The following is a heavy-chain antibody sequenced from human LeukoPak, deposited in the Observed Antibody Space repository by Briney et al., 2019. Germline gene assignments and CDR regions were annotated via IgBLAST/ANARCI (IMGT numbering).Heavy chain of an antibody. CDR1: GFTFDDYA. CDR2: ISWNSGSI. J-gene: IGHJ3*02. Sequence: PGRSLRLSCAASGFTFDDYAMDWVRQAPGKGLEWVSGISWNSGSIGYADSVKGRFTISRDNAKNLLHLQMNSLRAEDMALYYCAKGRYNHYVSQAFTICGQGRMVTVSS. CDR3: AKGRYNHYVSQAFTI. V-gene: IGHV3-9*03. D-gene: IGHD3-16*01.